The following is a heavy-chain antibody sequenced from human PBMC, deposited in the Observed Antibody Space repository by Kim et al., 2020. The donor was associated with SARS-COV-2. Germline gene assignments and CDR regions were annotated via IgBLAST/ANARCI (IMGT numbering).Heavy chain of an antibody. J-gene: IGHJ4*02. V-gene: IGHV7-4-1*02. CDR3: ARLRSRSGYYLYLDY. D-gene: IGHD3-22*01. CDR2: INTNTGNP. CDR1: GYTFTSYA. Sequence: ASVKVCKASGYTFTSYAMNWVRQAPGQGLEWMGWINTNTGNPTYAQGFTGRFVFSLDTSVSTAYLQISSLKAEDTAVYYCARLRSRSGYYLYLDYWGQGTLVTVSS.